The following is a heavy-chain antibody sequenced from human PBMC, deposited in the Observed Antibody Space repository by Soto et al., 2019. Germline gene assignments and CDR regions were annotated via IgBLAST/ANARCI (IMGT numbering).Heavy chain of an antibody. D-gene: IGHD1-20*01. V-gene: IGHV4-39*01. CDR3: ASSQKGYNWNYFDH. Sequence: SETLSLTCAVSGGSISGSYYYWGWLRQSPGRGPEWVGSVFYTGFTSYNPSLESRVSVSVDTSKNQFSLKVSAVTAADTAVYYCASSQKGYNWNYFDHWGQGALVTVSS. J-gene: IGHJ4*02. CDR2: VFYTGFT. CDR1: GGSISGSYYY.